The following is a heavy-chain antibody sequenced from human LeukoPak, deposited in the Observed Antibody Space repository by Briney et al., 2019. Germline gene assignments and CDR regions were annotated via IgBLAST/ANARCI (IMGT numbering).Heavy chain of an antibody. CDR3: ARTKQQLDHYYDYYRDV. CDR1: GFTFSDYY. CDR2: ISSSGRTI. J-gene: IGHJ6*03. V-gene: IGHV3-11*04. Sequence: GGSLRLSCAASGFTFSDYYMSWIRQAPGKRLEWVSYISSSGRTIYYADSVKGRSTITRDNAKNSLYLQMNSLRAEDTAVYYCARTKQQLDHYYDYYRDVWGKGTTVTVSS. D-gene: IGHD6-13*01.